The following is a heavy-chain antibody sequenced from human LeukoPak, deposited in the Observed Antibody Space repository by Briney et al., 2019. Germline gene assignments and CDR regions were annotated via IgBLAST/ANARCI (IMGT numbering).Heavy chain of an antibody. D-gene: IGHD3-22*01. CDR1: GYSISSGYY. CDR2: IYHSGST. Sequence: KASETLSLTCTVSGYSISSGYYWGWIRQPPGKGLEWIGSIYHSGSTYYNPSLKSRVTISVDTSKNQFSLKLSSVTAADTAVYYCARAKSSGYYYSASTRWYFDLWGRGTLVTVST. J-gene: IGHJ2*01. V-gene: IGHV4-38-2*02. CDR3: ARAKSSGYYYSASTRWYFDL.